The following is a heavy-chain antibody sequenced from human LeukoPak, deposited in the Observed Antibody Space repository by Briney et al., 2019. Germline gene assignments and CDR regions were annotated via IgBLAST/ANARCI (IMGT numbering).Heavy chain of an antibody. V-gene: IGHV1-2*02. Sequence: ASVKVSCKASGYTFTGYYMHWVRQAPGQGLEWMGWINPNSGGTNYAQKFQGRVTMTRDTSISTSYMELSRLRSDDTVVYYCARAWLRLNPYFDYWGQGTLVTVSS. D-gene: IGHD5-12*01. J-gene: IGHJ4*02. CDR3: ARAWLRLNPYFDY. CDR2: INPNSGGT. CDR1: GYTFTGYY.